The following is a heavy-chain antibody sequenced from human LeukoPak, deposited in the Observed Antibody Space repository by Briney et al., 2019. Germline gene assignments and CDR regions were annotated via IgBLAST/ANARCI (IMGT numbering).Heavy chain of an antibody. Sequence: PSETLSLTCTVSGGSISSRSYYWGWIRQPPGKGLEWIGSIYYSGSTYYNPSLKSRVTISVDTSKNQFSLKLSSVTAADTAVYYCARPVAGTSFFDYWGQGTLVTVSS. V-gene: IGHV4-39*01. D-gene: IGHD6-19*01. CDR1: GGSISSRSYY. CDR3: ARPVAGTSFFDY. J-gene: IGHJ4*02. CDR2: IYYSGST.